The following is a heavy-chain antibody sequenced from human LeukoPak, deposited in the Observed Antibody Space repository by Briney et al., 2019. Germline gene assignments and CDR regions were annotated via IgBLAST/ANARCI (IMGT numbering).Heavy chain of an antibody. CDR3: ASSRLADFDY. D-gene: IGHD3-9*01. Sequence: PGGSLRLSCAASGFTFSSYWMGWVRQAPGKGLEWVANIKQDGSEKYYVDSVKGRFAISRDNAKNSLYLQMNSLRAEDTAVYYCASSRLADFDYWGQGTLVTVSS. CDR1: GFTFSSYW. CDR2: IKQDGSEK. V-gene: IGHV3-7*01. J-gene: IGHJ4*02.